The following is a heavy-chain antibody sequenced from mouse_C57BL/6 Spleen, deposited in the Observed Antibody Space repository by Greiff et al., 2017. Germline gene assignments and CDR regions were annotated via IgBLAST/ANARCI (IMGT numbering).Heavy chain of an antibody. D-gene: IGHD1-1*01. CDR2: IHPNSGST. J-gene: IGHJ1*03. CDR3: ARERYGSSPWYFDV. V-gene: IGHV1-64*01. Sequence: QVQLQQSGAELVKPGASVKLSCKASGYTFTSYWMPWVKQRPGQGLEWIGMIHPNSGSTNYNEKFKSKATLTVDKSSSTAYMQLSSLTSEDSAVYYCARERYGSSPWYFDVWGTGTTVTVSS. CDR1: GYTFTSYW.